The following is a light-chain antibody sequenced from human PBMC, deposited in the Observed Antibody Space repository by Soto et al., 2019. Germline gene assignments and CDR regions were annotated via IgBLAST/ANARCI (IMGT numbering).Light chain of an antibody. Sequence: DVVLTRSPLSLPFTLWQPASISCSSSQGLVHRDGDTSCSRYQQRLGQSPRRLIHAISNRDSGVTDRFSGSGSGTDFTLRISWVEAEDVGIYYCMQHTHWHNTFGQGP. J-gene: IGKJ1*01. CDR2: AIS. CDR3: MQHTHWHNT. CDR1: QGLVHRDGDTS. V-gene: IGKV2-30*02.